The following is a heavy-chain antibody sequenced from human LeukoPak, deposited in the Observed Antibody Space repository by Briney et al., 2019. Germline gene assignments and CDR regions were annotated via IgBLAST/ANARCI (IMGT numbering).Heavy chain of an antibody. V-gene: IGHV3-53*01. J-gene: IGHJ6*03. CDR2: IYSGGST. Sequence: GGSLRLSCAASGFTVSSNYMSWVCQAPGKGLEWVSVIYSGGSTYYADSVKGRFTISRDNSKNTLYLQMNSLRAEDTAVYYCTRVVVVPAAMEYYYYMDVWGKGTTVTVSS. D-gene: IGHD2-2*01. CDR3: TRVVVVPAAMEYYYYMDV. CDR1: GFTVSSNY.